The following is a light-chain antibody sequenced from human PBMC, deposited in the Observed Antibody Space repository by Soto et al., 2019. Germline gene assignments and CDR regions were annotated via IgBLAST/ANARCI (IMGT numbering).Light chain of an antibody. V-gene: IGKV3-15*01. CDR1: QSVSSN. CDR3: QQYNNWST. CDR2: GAS. J-gene: IGKJ5*01. Sequence: EIVMTQSPATLSVSPGERATLSCRASQSVSSNLAWYQQTPGQAPRLLIYGASTRATGIPARFSGSGSGTEFTLTISSLQSEDFAVYYCQQYNNWSTFGQGTRRENK.